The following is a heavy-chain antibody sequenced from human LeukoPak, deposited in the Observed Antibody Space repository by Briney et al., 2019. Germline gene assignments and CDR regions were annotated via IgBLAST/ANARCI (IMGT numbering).Heavy chain of an antibody. CDR2: IIPIFGTA. CDR3: ATYSSSNKYYYYYGMDV. V-gene: IGHV1-69*13. J-gene: IGHJ6*02. D-gene: IGHD6-6*01. Sequence: ASVKVSCKASGGTFSSYAISWVRQAPGQGLEWMGGIIPIFGTANYAQKFQGRVTITADESTSTAYMELSSLRSEDTAVYYCATYSSSNKYYYYYGMDVWGQGTTVTVSS. CDR1: GGTFSSYA.